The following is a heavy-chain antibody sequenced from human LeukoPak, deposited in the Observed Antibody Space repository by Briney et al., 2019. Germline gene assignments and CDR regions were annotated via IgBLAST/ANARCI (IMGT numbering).Heavy chain of an antibody. V-gene: IGHV4-39*07. CDR1: GGSISSSSYY. J-gene: IGHJ6*03. CDR3: VRDRYYYGSGSYPYMDV. D-gene: IGHD3-10*01. CDR2: IHTSGST. Sequence: SETLSLTCTVSGGSISSSSYYWGWIRQPPGKGLEWIGRIHTSGSTNYNLSLKSRVTMSVDTSKNQFSLKLSSVTAVDTAVYYCVRDRYYYGSGSYPYMDVWGKGTTVTISS.